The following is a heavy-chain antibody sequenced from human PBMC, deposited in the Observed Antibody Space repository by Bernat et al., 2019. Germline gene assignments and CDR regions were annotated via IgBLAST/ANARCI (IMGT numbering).Heavy chain of an antibody. J-gene: IGHJ2*01. D-gene: IGHD3-16*01. Sequence: QVQLQESGPGLVKPSQTLSLTCTVSGGSISSGGYYWSWIRQHPGKGLEWIGYIYYSGSTYYNPSLKSRVTISVDTSKNQFSLKLSSVTAADTAVYYCARAPLDIGGERYWYFDLWGRGTLVTVSS. CDR1: GGSISSGGYY. CDR2: IYYSGST. V-gene: IGHV4-31*03. CDR3: ARAPLDIGGERYWYFDL.